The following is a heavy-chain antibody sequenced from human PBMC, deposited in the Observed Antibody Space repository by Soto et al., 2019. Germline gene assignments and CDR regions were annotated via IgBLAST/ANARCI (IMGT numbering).Heavy chain of an antibody. CDR2: ISGSGGST. J-gene: IGHJ4*02. V-gene: IGHV3-23*01. D-gene: IGHD3-22*01. Sequence: LRLSCAASGFTFSSYAMSWVRQAPGKGLEWVSAISGSGGSTYYADSVKGRFTISRDNSKNTLYLQMNSLRAEDTAVYYCAKLRITMIVVVIRGYYFDYWGQGTLVTVSS. CDR3: AKLRITMIVVVIRGYYFDY. CDR1: GFTFSSYA.